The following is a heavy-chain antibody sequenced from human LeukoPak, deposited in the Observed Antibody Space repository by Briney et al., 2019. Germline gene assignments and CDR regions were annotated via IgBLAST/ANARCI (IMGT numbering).Heavy chain of an antibody. J-gene: IGHJ4*02. Sequence: ASVKVSCKASGGTFSSYAISWVRQAPGQGLEWMGGIIPIFGTANYAQKFQGRVTITADESTSTAYMELSSLRSEDTAVYYCATIPDDSSGYYGNDYWGQGTLVTVSS. V-gene: IGHV1-69*13. CDR2: IIPIFGTA. CDR3: ATIPDDSSGYYGNDY. CDR1: GGTFSSYA. D-gene: IGHD3-22*01.